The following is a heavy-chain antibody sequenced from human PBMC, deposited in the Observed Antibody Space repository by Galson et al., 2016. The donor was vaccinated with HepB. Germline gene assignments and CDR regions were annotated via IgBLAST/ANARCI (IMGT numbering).Heavy chain of an antibody. Sequence: SLRLSCAVSGFTFSRFGMHWVRQAPGKGLEWVTVISHDGNTKEYADSVKGRFTISRDISKNTLYLHMNNLRVEDTAMYYCARDSSRTVSLDSWGQGTLVTVSS. CDR3: ARDSSRTVSLDS. J-gene: IGHJ4*02. CDR2: ISHDGNTK. V-gene: IGHV3-30*03. CDR1: GFTFSRFG. D-gene: IGHD4-17*01.